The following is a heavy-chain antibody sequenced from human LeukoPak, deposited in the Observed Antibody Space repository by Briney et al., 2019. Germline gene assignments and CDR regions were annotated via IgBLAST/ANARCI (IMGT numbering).Heavy chain of an antibody. CDR1: GVTFSSYA. D-gene: IGHD6-19*01. J-gene: IGHJ4*02. CDR3: ATGYSAWSFGY. Sequence: GGSLRLSYSASGVTFSSYAMYCVRQAPGKGLDWVAVISYDGSNKYYADSVKGRFTISRDNSKNTLNLQMNSLRAEDTAMYFCATGYSAWSFGYWGQGTLVTVSS. V-gene: IGHV3-30-3*01. CDR2: ISYDGSNK.